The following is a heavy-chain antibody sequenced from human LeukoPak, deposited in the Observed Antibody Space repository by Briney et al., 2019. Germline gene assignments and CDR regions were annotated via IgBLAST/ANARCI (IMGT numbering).Heavy chain of an antibody. D-gene: IGHD3-10*01. CDR2: INHSGST. Sequence: GSLRLSCEVSGFTFSSYAMHWIRQPPGKGLEWIGEINHSGSTNYNPSLKSRVTISVDTSKNQFSLKLSSVTAADTAVYYCARAPYYYGSGSYSSNWFDPWGQGTLVTVSS. V-gene: IGHV4-34*01. J-gene: IGHJ5*02. CDR1: GFTFSSYA. CDR3: ARAPYYYGSGSYSSNWFDP.